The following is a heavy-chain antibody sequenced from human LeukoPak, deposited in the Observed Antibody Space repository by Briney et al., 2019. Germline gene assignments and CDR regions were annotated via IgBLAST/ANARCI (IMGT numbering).Heavy chain of an antibody. V-gene: IGHV3-48*03. CDR3: AREGRATSKDMFF. D-gene: IGHD3-10*02. Sequence: GGSLRLSCAASGFTFSSYEMNWVRQAPGKGLEWVSYISSSGSTIYYADSVKGRFTISRDNAKNSLYLQMNSLRAEDTAVYYCAREGRATSKDMFFWGQGTLVTVSS. CDR2: ISSSGSTI. CDR1: GFTFSSYE. J-gene: IGHJ4*02.